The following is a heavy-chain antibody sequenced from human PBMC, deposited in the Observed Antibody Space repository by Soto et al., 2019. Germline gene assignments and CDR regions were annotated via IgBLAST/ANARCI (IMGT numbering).Heavy chain of an antibody. CDR2: ISTRNSSI. J-gene: IGHJ6*02. CDR1: GFTFSSYK. CDR3: ARVNSMIRGVPNFYGMDV. D-gene: IGHD3-10*01. Sequence: EVQLVESGGGLVKPGGSLRLSCAASGFTFSSYKMNWVRQAPGKGLEWVSSISTRNSSIYYADSLKGRFTISRDNAKNSLYLQMNSLRAEDTAVYYCARVNSMIRGVPNFYGMDVWGQGTTVTVSS. V-gene: IGHV3-21*01.